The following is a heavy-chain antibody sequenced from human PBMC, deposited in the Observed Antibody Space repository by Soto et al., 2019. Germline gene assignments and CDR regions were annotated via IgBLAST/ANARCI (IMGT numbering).Heavy chain of an antibody. Sequence: TSETLSLTCTVSGDSISSYYWSWIRQPPGKGLEWIGNIHFSGSTNYNPSLKSRVTISTDTSKNQFSLNLNSVSAADTAVYYCARLLYYDTTGYHYVGAHFDCWGQGTLVTVSS. CDR3: ARLLYYDTTGYHYVGAHFDC. D-gene: IGHD3-22*01. J-gene: IGHJ4*02. CDR2: IHFSGST. V-gene: IGHV4-59*01. CDR1: GDSISSYY.